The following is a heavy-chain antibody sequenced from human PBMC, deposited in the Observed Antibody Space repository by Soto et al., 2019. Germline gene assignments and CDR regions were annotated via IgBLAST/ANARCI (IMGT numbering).Heavy chain of an antibody. CDR2: IYSGGST. CDR1: GFTVSSNY. CDR3: ARGRHYGDYEYWFDP. Sequence: ESGGGLVQPGGSLRLSCAASGFTVSSNYMSWVRQAPGKGLEWVSVIYSGGSTYYADSVKGRFTISRHNSKNTLYLQMNSLRAEDTAVYYCARGRHYGDYEYWFDPWGQGTLVTVSS. D-gene: IGHD4-17*01. J-gene: IGHJ5*02. V-gene: IGHV3-53*04.